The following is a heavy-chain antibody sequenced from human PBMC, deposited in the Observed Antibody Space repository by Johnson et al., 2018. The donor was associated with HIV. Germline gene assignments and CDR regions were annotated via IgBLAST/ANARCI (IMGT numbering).Heavy chain of an antibody. CDR1: GFTFSYSA. CDR3: AKGQSSGYPKDAFDI. Sequence: VQLVESGGGMVQPGRSLRLSCVASGFTFSYSAFHWVRQAPGEGLEWVALISSDGNREHYADSLKGRFTISRDNSKNTLYLQMNSLRTEDTAMYYCAKGQSSGYPKDAFDIWGRGTIVIVSS. V-gene: IGHV3-30-3*01. J-gene: IGHJ3*02. CDR2: ISSDGNRE. D-gene: IGHD3-22*01.